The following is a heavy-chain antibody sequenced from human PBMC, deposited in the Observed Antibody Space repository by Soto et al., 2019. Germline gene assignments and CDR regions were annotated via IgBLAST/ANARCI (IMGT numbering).Heavy chain of an antibody. V-gene: IGHV4-34*01. CDR1: GGSFSGYY. CDR3: ARDVEMATTRGAGYFDY. J-gene: IGHJ4*02. CDR2: INHSGST. Sequence: QVQLQQWGAGLLKPSETLSLTCAVYGGSFSGYYWSWIRQPPGKGLEWIGEINHSGSTNYNPSLKRRVTISVDTSKNQFSLKLSSVTAADTAVYYCARDVEMATTRGAGYFDYWGQGTLVTVSS. D-gene: IGHD5-12*01.